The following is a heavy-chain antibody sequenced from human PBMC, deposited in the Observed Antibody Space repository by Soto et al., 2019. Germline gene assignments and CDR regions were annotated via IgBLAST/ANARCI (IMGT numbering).Heavy chain of an antibody. V-gene: IGHV3-21*01. CDR1: GFTFSSYS. CDR2: ISSSSSYI. J-gene: IGHJ4*02. D-gene: IGHD3-10*01. CDR3: ARDSGWPILNFDN. Sequence: GGSLRLSCAASGFTFSSYSMDWVRQAPGKGLEWVSSISSSSSYIYYADSVKGRFTISKEMSKNTAFLQMNALRHEDTAVYFCARDSGWPILNFDNWGQGTPVTVSS.